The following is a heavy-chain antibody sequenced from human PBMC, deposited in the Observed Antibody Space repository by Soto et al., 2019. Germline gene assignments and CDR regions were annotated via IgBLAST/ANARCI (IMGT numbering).Heavy chain of an antibody. V-gene: IGHV3-23*01. CDR2: LGLIPRHT. Sequence: GGSLRLSCAASGSTFTSSVMAWVRRPPGRGLEWISSLGLIPRHTFYADSVKGRFTISRDNSRTTLYLQMTGPTFDDTAVYYCAAYADGPYRPPYDYWGQGTQVTVSS. D-gene: IGHD3-16*02. CDR1: GSTFTSSV. J-gene: IGHJ4*02. CDR3: AAYADGPYRPPYDY.